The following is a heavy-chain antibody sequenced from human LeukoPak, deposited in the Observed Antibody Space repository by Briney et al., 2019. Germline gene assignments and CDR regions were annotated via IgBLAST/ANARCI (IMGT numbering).Heavy chain of an antibody. CDR1: GFTFADYA. CDR2: VSWNSGNI. D-gene: IGHD6-13*01. V-gene: IGHV3-9*01. J-gene: IGHJ4*02. CDR3: TKSPRWAAAPDY. Sequence: PGGSLRLSCAASGFTFADYAMQWVRQAPGKGLEWVSGVSWNSGNIGYAESVKGRFTISRDNAKNSLYLQMNSLRAEDTALYYCTKSPRWAAAPDYWGRETLVTVSS.